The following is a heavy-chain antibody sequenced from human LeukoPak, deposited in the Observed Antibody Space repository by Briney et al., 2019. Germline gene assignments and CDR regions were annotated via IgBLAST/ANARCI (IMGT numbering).Heavy chain of an antibody. CDR1: GGSISSSSYY. Sequence: PSETLSLTCTVSGGSISSSSYYWGWIRQPPGKGLEWIGSIYYSGSTYYNPSLKSRVTISVDTSKNQFSLKLSSVTAADTAVYYCAVIWFGELPFDYWGQGTLVTVSS. V-gene: IGHV4-39*01. J-gene: IGHJ4*02. D-gene: IGHD3-10*01. CDR3: AVIWFGELPFDY. CDR2: IYYSGST.